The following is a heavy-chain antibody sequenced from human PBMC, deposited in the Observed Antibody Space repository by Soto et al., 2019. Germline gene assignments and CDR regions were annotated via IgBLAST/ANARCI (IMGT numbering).Heavy chain of an antibody. CDR2: IWYDGSNK. CDR3: ARGQDIVVVPAALAPDWFDP. D-gene: IGHD2-2*01. J-gene: IGHJ5*02. V-gene: IGHV3-33*01. Sequence: QVQLVESGGGVVQPGRSLRLSCAASGFTFSSYGMHWVRQAPGKGLEWVAVIWYDGSNKYYADSVKGRFTISRDNSKNTLYLQMNSLRAEDTAVYYCARGQDIVVVPAALAPDWFDPWGQGTLVTVSS. CDR1: GFTFSSYG.